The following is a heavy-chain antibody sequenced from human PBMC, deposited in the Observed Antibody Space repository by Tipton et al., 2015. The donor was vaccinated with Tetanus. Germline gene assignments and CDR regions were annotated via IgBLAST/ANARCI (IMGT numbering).Heavy chain of an antibody. CDR1: GFTLTTYS. CDR2: ISSSGDST. CDR3: AKPRWFNAFHF. Sequence: SLRLSCAASGFTLTTYSINWFRQAPGKGLEWVSAISSSGDSTSYADSVKGRFTISRDNSKDTLFLQMNSLRAEDTALYYCAKPRWFNAFHFWGQGTVVTVSS. D-gene: IGHD4-23*01. V-gene: IGHV3-23*01. J-gene: IGHJ3*01.